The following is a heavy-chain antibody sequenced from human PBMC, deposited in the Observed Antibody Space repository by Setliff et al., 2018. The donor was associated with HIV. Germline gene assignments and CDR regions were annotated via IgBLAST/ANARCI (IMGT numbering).Heavy chain of an antibody. D-gene: IGHD3-10*01. CDR3: FRGDGFHFFGLDV. CDR1: GFTFSSYW. Sequence: GGSLRLSCAASGFTFSSYWMHWVRQAPGQGLVWVSRITSDGSTTAYADSVKGRFTISRDNTRNTLYLQMNNLRAEDTALYYCFRGDGFHFFGLDVWGQGTKVTVSS. CDR2: ITSDGSTT. V-gene: IGHV3-74*01. J-gene: IGHJ6*02.